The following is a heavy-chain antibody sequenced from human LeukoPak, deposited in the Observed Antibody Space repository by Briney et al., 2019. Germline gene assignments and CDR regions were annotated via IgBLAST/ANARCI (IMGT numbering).Heavy chain of an antibody. J-gene: IGHJ4*02. CDR1: GFTFSSYA. V-gene: IGHV3-30-3*01. D-gene: IGHD2-8*01. CDR3: AKDVGYCTNGVCYRSFFDY. CDR2: ISYDGSNK. Sequence: GRSLRLSCAASGFTFSSYAMHWVRQAPGKGLEWVAVISYDGSNKYYADSVKGRFTISRDNSKNTLYLQMNSLRAEDTAVYYCAKDVGYCTNGVCYRSFFDYWGQGTLVTVSS.